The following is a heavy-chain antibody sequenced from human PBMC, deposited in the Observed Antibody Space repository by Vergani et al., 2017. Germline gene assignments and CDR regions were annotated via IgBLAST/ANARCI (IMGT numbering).Heavy chain of an antibody. CDR1: GYTFTDYA. CDR3: ARDYLSYPDCLFDY. J-gene: IGHJ4*02. Sequence: QVQLVQSGSELKKPGASVKVSCEASGYTFTDYAMTWVRQAPGQGLEWMGWINTNTGNPTYAQGFTGRFVFSLDSSVSTAYLQINSLKAEDTAVYYCARDYLSYPDCLFDYWGQGTLVTVSS. CDR2: INTNTGNP. V-gene: IGHV7-4-1*02. D-gene: IGHD3-9*01.